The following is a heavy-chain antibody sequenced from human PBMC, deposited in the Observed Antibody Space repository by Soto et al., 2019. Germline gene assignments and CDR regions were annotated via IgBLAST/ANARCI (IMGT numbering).Heavy chain of an antibody. CDR2: IYYSGST. V-gene: IGHV4-59*01. D-gene: IGHD4-17*01. CDR1: GGSMTSYY. J-gene: IGHJ4*02. Sequence: PSETLSLTCTVSGGSMTSYYWSWIRQPPGKGLEWIGYIYYSGSTNYNPSLKSRVTISVDTSENQFSLKLSSVTAADTAVYYCARSLSYGDYAYWGQGTLVTVSS. CDR3: ARSLSYGDYAY.